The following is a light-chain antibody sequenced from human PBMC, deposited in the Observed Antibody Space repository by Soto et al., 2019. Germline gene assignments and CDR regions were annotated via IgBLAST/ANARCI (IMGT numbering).Light chain of an antibody. Sequence: EIVMPQSPAALSLSPGEGVTLACRASPSAGRSLAWYRQRPGQAPRLLIYGASTRATGTPVRFSGIGSGTEFTRTISSLKSEDFVVYYCHQYDEWPLTFGGGTKVVIK. CDR1: PSAGRS. V-gene: IGKV3D-15*01. CDR2: GAS. CDR3: HQYDEWPLT. J-gene: IGKJ4*01.